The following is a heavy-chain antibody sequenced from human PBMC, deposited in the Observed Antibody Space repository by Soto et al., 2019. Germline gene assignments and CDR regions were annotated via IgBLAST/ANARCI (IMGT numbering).Heavy chain of an antibody. CDR1: GFTFSSYW. D-gene: IGHD4-17*01. CDR3: ARDPAYGDYALYYYYYMDV. Sequence: PGGSLRLSCAASGFTFSSYWMSWVRQAPGKGLEWVANIKQDGSEKYYVDSVKGRFTISRDNAKNSLYLQMNSLRAEDTAVYYCARDPAYGDYALYYYYYMDVWGKGTTVTVSS. CDR2: IKQDGSEK. V-gene: IGHV3-7*01. J-gene: IGHJ6*03.